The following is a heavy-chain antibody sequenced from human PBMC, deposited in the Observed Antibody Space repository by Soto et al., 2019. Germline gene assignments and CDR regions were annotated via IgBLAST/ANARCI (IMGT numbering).Heavy chain of an antibody. V-gene: IGHV3-13*05. J-gene: IGHJ6*02. D-gene: IGHD6-19*01. CDR2: IGTAGDP. Sequence: PGGSLRLSCAASGFTFSSYDMHWVRQATGKGLEWVSAIGTAGDPYYPGSVKGRFTISRENAKNSLYLQMNSLRAGDTAVYYCARGRPYSSGWYVSYYYGMDVWGQGTTVTVSS. CDR1: GFTFSSYD. CDR3: ARGRPYSSGWYVSYYYGMDV.